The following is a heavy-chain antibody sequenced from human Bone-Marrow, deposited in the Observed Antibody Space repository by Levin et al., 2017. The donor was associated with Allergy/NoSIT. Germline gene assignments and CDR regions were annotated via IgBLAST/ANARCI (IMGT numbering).Heavy chain of an antibody. CDR2: IKSKTVGETR. CDR3: ATEAKWTFDN. J-gene: IGHJ4*02. Sequence: GESLKISCAASGLTFTNAWITWVRQAPGKGLEWVGRIKSKTVGETREYAAPVKGRFTISRDDSRNTVYLQINNLETEDTGMYYCATEAKWTFDNWGQGTLVTVSS. V-gene: IGHV3-15*01. CDR1: GLTFTNAW. D-gene: IGHD3/OR15-3a*01.